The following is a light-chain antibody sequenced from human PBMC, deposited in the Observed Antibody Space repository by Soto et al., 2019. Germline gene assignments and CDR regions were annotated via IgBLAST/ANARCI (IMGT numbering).Light chain of an antibody. J-gene: IGLJ2*01. CDR3: SSYTSSSVVV. V-gene: IGLV2-14*01. Sequence: QSVLTQPASVSGSPRQSITISCTGTSSDVGGYNYVSWYQQHPGKAPKLMIYEVSNRPSGVSNRFSGSKSGNTASLTISGLQAEDEADYYCSSYTSSSVVVFGGVTKLTVL. CDR2: EVS. CDR1: SSDVGGYNY.